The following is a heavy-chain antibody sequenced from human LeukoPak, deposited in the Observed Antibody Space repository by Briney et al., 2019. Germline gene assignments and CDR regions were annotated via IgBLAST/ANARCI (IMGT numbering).Heavy chain of an antibody. CDR1: GSIVSTNF. J-gene: IGHJ4*02. Sequence: PGGSLRLSCAASGSIVSTNFLTWVRQAPGKGLEWVSVIVTDGSAFYADSVKGRFTISRDSSKNTLYLQMNSLRAEDTAVYYCARGRPQSSVYDYWGQGTLVTVSS. CDR2: IVTDGSA. CDR3: ARGRPQSSVYDY. D-gene: IGHD5-24*01. V-gene: IGHV3-53*01.